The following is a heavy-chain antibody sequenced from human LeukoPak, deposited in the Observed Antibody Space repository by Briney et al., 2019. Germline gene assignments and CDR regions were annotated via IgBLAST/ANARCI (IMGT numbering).Heavy chain of an antibody. D-gene: IGHD6-13*01. V-gene: IGHV4-4*07. J-gene: IGHJ6*03. CDR3: ARGRVSSSTWYSTYYYYFYMDV. CDR1: GGSISSYY. Sequence: PSETLSLTCTVSGGSISSYYCSWIRQPAGKGLESPPRIYTSGITNYNPSLNSRVTISRDTSKNHFSLELSSATAADTAVYFCARGRVSSSTWYSTYYYYFYMDVWGEGTTVTVSS. CDR2: IYTSGIT.